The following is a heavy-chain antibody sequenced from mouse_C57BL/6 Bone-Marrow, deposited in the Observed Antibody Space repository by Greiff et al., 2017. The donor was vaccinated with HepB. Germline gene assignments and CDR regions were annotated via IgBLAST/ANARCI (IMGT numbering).Heavy chain of an antibody. Sequence: EVNVVESGGGLVKPGGSLKLSCAASGFTFSSYTMSWVRQTPEKRLEWVATISGGGGNTYYPDRVKGRFTISRDNAKNTLYLQMSSLRSKDTALSYCARHGGFYDGCRAWFAYWGQGTLVTVSA. J-gene: IGHJ3*01. CDR2: ISGGGGNT. D-gene: IGHD2-3*01. CDR1: GFTFSSYT. V-gene: IGHV5-9*01. CDR3: ARHGGFYDGCRAWFAY.